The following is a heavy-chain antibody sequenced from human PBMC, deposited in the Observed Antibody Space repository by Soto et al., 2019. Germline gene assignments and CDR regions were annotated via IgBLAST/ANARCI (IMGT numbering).Heavy chain of an antibody. V-gene: IGHV4-4*02. CDR1: GDSMTRSVW. CDR3: ARKAWVRFDY. Sequence: XATLSLTCTVSGDSMTRSVWWAWVHQPPGKGLEWIGEVFHTGNTNYNPSLKSRVTMSVDKSTNEFSLKVTSATAADTAIYYCARKAWVRFDYCGQGALVTVSS. D-gene: IGHD7-27*01. CDR2: VFHTGNT. J-gene: IGHJ4*02.